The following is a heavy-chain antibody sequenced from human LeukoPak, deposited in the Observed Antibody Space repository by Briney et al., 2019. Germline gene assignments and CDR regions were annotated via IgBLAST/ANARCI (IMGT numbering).Heavy chain of an antibody. CDR1: GFTFSTYG. CDR2: ISNGGRHT. D-gene: IGHD3-3*01. Sequence: GGSLRLSCAASGFTFSTYGMNWVRQAPGKGLEWVSFISNGGRHTYYADSVQGRFTISRDDAKNSLHLQMNSLRAEDTAVYYCAREVDAITIFGMSLAGGQGTLVTVSS. J-gene: IGHJ4*02. V-gene: IGHV3-21*01. CDR3: AREVDAITIFGMSLA.